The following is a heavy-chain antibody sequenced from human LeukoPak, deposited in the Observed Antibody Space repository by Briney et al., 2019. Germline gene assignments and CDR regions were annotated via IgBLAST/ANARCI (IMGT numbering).Heavy chain of an antibody. J-gene: IGHJ4*02. Sequence: PGGSLRLSCAASGFTFSSYSMNWVRQAPGKGLEWVSSISSSSSYIYYADSVKGRFTISRDNAKNSLYLQMNSLRAEDTAVYYCARDPQYCSSTSCPILWGQGTLVTVSS. CDR2: ISSSSSYI. D-gene: IGHD2-2*01. CDR1: GFTFSSYS. CDR3: ARDPQYCSSTSCPIL. V-gene: IGHV3-21*01.